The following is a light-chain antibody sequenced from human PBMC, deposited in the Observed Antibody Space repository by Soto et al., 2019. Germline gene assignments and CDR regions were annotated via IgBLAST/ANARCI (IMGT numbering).Light chain of an antibody. CDR3: QQYYEIPYT. J-gene: IGKJ2*01. CDR2: WAS. V-gene: IGKV4-1*01. Sequence: DIVMTQSPDSLAVSLGERATIKCKSSQSVLYTSNDKNFLAWYQQKPGQPPKLLIYWASTRESGVPDRFSGSGSGTDFTLTISSLQSEDVAIYYCQQYYEIPYTFGQGTKLEIK. CDR1: QSVLYTSNDKNF.